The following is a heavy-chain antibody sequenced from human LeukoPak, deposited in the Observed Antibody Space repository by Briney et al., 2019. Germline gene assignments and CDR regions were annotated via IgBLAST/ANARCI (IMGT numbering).Heavy chain of an antibody. CDR1: GGSISSSSYY. Sequence: PSETLSLTCTVSGGSISSSSYYWGWIRQPPGKGLEWIGSIYYSGSTYYNPSLKSRVTISVDTSKNQFSLKLSSVTAADTAVYYCARSIVGATGGYFDYWGQGTLATVSS. CDR3: ARSIVGATGGYFDY. J-gene: IGHJ4*02. V-gene: IGHV4-39*07. CDR2: IYYSGST. D-gene: IGHD1-26*01.